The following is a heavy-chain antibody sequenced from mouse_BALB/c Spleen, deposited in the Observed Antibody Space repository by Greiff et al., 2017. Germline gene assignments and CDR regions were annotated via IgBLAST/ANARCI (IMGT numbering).Heavy chain of an antibody. CDR1: GFTFSSYT. CDR2: ISNGGGST. J-gene: IGHJ4*01. Sequence: EVQRVESGGGLVQPGGSLKLSCAASGFTFSSYTMSWVRQTPEKRLEWVAYISNGGGSTYYPDTVKGRFTISRDNAKNTLYLQMSSLKSEDTAMYYCARLFYYGSSYGDAMDYWGQGTSVTVSS. CDR3: ARLFYYGSSYGDAMDY. D-gene: IGHD1-1*01. V-gene: IGHV5-12-2*01.